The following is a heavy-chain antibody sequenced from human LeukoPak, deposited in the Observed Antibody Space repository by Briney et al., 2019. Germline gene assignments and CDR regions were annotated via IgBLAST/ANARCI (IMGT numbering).Heavy chain of an antibody. D-gene: IGHD6-13*01. CDR2: ISPNSGGT. V-gene: IGHV1-2*02. J-gene: IGHJ4*02. CDR3: ARGPSLGIAAAGTSYY. Sequence: ASVKVSCKASGYTFTGYYMHWVRQAPGQGLEWMGWISPNSGGTNYAQKLQGRVTMTRDTSISTAYLELSRLRSDDTAVYYCARGPSLGIAAAGTSYYWGQGTLVTVSS. CDR1: GYTFTGYY.